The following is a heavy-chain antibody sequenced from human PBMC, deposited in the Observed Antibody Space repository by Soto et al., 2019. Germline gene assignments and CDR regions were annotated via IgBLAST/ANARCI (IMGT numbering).Heavy chain of an antibody. CDR2: ISGGGDTT. J-gene: IGHJ4*02. CDR3: AKGRCGSGSLTPRVDF. Sequence: EVQLLESGGGLVQPGGSLRLSCAASGFTVNNYAMTWVRQAPGKGLEWVSAISGGGDTTSYADSVKGRFTVSRDGSKNTLYLQMSILRAEDTALYYCAKGRCGSGSLTPRVDFWGQGTLVTVSS. V-gene: IGHV3-23*01. CDR1: GFTVNNYA. D-gene: IGHD3-10*01.